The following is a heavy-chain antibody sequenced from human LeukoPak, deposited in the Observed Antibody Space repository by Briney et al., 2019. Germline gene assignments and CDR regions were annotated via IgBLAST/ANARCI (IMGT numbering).Heavy chain of an antibody. V-gene: IGHV1-69*06. CDR1: GGTFSSYA. D-gene: IGHD6-19*01. CDR2: IIPIFGTA. Sequence: SVKVSCKASGGTFSSYAISWVRQAPGQGLEWMGGIIPIFGTANYAQKFQGRVTITADKSTSTAYMELSSLRSEDTAVYYCARGGRGSGWYDISPKEDYYYMDVWGKGTTVTVSS. J-gene: IGHJ6*03. CDR3: ARGGRGSGWYDISPKEDYYYMDV.